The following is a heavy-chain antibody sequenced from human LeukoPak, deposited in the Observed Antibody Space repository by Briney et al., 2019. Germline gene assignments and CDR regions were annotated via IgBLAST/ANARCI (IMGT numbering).Heavy chain of an antibody. CDR1: GYTFTGYY. Sequence: ASVKVSCKASGYTFTGYYMHWVRQAPGQGLEWMGILNPNEGSTTYAQKFQGRVTMTRDTSINTAYMELSRLRSDDTAVYYCARELGSGYYFDYWGQGTLVTVSS. CDR2: LNPNEGST. CDR3: ARELGSGYYFDY. D-gene: IGHD7-27*01. J-gene: IGHJ4*02. V-gene: IGHV1-2*02.